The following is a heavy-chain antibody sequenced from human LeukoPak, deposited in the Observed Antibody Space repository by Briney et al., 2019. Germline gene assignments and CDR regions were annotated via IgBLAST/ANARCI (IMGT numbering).Heavy chain of an antibody. Sequence: SETLSLTCTVSGGSISSSSYYWGWIRQPPGKGLEWIGSIYYSGSTYYNPSLKSRVTISVDTSKNQFSLKLSSVTAADTAVYYCARRPQSRLLWFRELFDYWGQGTLVTVSS. CDR1: GGSISSSSYY. J-gene: IGHJ4*02. V-gene: IGHV4-39*01. CDR3: ARRPQSRLLWFRELFDY. CDR2: IYYSGST. D-gene: IGHD3-10*01.